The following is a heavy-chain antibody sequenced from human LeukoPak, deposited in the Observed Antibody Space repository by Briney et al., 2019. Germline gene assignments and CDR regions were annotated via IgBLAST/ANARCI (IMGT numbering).Heavy chain of an antibody. CDR1: GYSISSGYY. CDR2: IYHSGST. CDR3: ARDQPYMDV. J-gene: IGHJ6*03. V-gene: IGHV4-38-2*02. Sequence: PLETLSLTCIVSGYSISSGYYWVCIRQPPGKGLEWIGSIYHSGSTLYNPSLKSRVTISVDTSKNKFSLKLSSVTAADTAMYYCARDQPYMDVWGEGTTVTVSS.